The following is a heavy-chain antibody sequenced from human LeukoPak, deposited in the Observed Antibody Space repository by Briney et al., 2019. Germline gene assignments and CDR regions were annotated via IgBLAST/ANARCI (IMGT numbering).Heavy chain of an antibody. CDR1: AFTFSSYS. V-gene: IGHV3-21*04. Sequence: GGSLRLSCSSSAFTFSSYSVNWVRPPPGEALEWASSISSSSRYIYHADSVEGQYTISRDNSKSPQSLQMNSLRTQHSAVYYCAKDDDCGGYKRWGQGTLVTVSS. D-gene: IGHD4-23*01. CDR3: AKDDDCGGYKR. J-gene: IGHJ1*01. CDR2: ISSSSRYI.